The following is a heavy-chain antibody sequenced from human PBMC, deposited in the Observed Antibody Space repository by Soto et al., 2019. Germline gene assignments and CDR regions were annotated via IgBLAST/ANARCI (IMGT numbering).Heavy chain of an antibody. CDR3: AKAGGPHYYDSSGKKFDS. CDR2: ISGSGGTT. Sequence: GGSLRLSCAASGFTFSSYAMTWVRQAPGKGLDWVSAISGSGGTTYSADSVKGRFTISRDNSKNTLYLQMNSLRAEDTAVYYCAKAGGPHYYDSSGKKFDSWGQGTLVTVSS. J-gene: IGHJ4*02. CDR1: GFTFSSYA. V-gene: IGHV3-23*01. D-gene: IGHD3-22*01.